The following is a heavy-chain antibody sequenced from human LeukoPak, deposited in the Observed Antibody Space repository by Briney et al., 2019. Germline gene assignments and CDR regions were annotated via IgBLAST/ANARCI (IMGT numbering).Heavy chain of an antibody. CDR1: GFTFSRNW. Sequence: PGGSLRLSCAASGFTFSRNWMHWVRQAPGKGLVWVSRINSDGSSTNYADSVKGRFTISRDNAKNTLHLQMNSLRDKDTAVYYCARRGLDDYGGEGHFDYWGQGTLVTLSS. V-gene: IGHV3-74*01. J-gene: IGHJ4*02. CDR3: ARRGLDDYGGEGHFDY. CDR2: INSDGSST. D-gene: IGHD4-23*01.